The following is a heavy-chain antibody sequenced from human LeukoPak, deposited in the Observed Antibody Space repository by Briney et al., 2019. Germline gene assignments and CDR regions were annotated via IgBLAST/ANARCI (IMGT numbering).Heavy chain of an antibody. V-gene: IGHV4-59*01. CDR2: IYYSGST. CDR3: ARVYDRSGYYYWFDY. Sequence: SETLSLTCTVSGGSISTYYWSWLRQPPGKGLEWIGNIYYSGSTNYNPSLKSRVTISVDTSKNQFSLKLSSVTAADTAVYYCARVYDRSGYYYWFDYWGQGTLVTVSS. J-gene: IGHJ5*01. D-gene: IGHD3-22*01. CDR1: GGSISTYY.